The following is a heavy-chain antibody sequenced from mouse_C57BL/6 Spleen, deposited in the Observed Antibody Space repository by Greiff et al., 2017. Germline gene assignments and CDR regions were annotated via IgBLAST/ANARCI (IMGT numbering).Heavy chain of an antibody. J-gene: IGHJ2*01. Sequence: VQLQQSGTELVKPGASVKLSCKASGYTFTSYWMHWVKQRPGQGLEWIGMIHPNSGSTNYNEKFKSKATLTVDKSSSTAYMQLSSLTSEDSAVYYCARRETGPYYFDYWGQGTTLTVSS. CDR3: ARRETGPYYFDY. CDR2: IHPNSGST. V-gene: IGHV1-64*01. CDR1: GYTFTSYW. D-gene: IGHD4-1*01.